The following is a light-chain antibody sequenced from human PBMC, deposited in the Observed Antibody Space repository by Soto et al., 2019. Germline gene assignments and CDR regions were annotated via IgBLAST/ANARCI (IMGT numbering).Light chain of an antibody. CDR2: AAS. CDR1: QNISTY. Sequence: DIQMTQSPSSLSAALGDRVTITCRASQNISTYLNWYQQRPGKAPKLLIYAASTLQSGVPSRFSGSGSGTAFTLTISSLQREDSATYFCQQCVTTPVWTFGQGTKVEI. CDR3: QQCVTTPVWT. V-gene: IGKV1-39*01. J-gene: IGKJ1*01.